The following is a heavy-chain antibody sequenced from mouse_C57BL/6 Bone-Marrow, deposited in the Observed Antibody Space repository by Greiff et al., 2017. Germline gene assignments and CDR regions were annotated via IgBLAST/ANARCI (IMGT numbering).Heavy chain of an antibody. J-gene: IGHJ3*01. CDR3: VKTAQAPAWFAY. CDR1: GYTFTDSY. D-gene: IGHD3-2*02. CDR2: INPYNGGT. V-gene: IGHV1-19*01. Sequence: EVQLQQSGPVLVKPGASVKMSCKASGYTFTDSYMNWVKQSHGKSLEWIGVINPYNGGTSYNQKFKGKATLTVDKSSSTAYMELNSLTSEDSAVYYCVKTAQAPAWFAYWGQGTLVTVSA.